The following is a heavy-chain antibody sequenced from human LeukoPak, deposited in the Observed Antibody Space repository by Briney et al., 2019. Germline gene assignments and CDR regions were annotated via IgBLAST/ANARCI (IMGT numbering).Heavy chain of an antibody. D-gene: IGHD2-2*01. J-gene: IGHJ6*03. Sequence: PGGSLRLSCAASGFTFSSYAMHWVRQAPGKGLEWVAVISYDGSNKYYADSVKGRFTISRDNSKNTLYLQMNSLRAEDTAVYYCARDLEYLSYYYYYMDVWGKGTTVTVSS. CDR3: ARDLEYLSYYYYYMDV. CDR2: ISYDGSNK. CDR1: GFTFSSYA. V-gene: IGHV3-30*04.